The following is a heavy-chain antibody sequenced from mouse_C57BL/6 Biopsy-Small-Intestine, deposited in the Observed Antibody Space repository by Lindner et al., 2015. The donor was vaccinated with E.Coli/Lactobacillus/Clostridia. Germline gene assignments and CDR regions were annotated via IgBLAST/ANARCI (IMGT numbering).Heavy chain of an antibody. V-gene: IGHV1-81*01. CDR1: GGTFSTYA. J-gene: IGHJ4*01. CDR3: ARSWGLGEGNSYDD. Sequence: SVKVSCKSSGGTFSTYALSWVRQAPGQGLEWMGGIIPIFATPNYAQKFQGRVTISADESTTTGFLELSSLRSEDTAVYFCARSWGLGEGNSYDDWGQGTLVTVSS. D-gene: IGHD2-1*01. CDR2: IIPIFATP.